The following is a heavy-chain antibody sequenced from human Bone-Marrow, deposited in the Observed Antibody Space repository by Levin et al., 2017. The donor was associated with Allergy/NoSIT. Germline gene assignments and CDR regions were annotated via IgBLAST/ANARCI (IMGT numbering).Heavy chain of an antibody. J-gene: IGHJ4*02. CDR1: GYSLKNYW. D-gene: IGHD3-10*01. CDR3: AAYGSGSYLDYYFDH. V-gene: IGHV5-51*01. Sequence: GESLKISCEGSGYSLKNYWLAWVRQMPGRGLEWVALKHVGDSEPRYSPSFQGRVTISADKSTTTVYLQWTSLKASDSAMYYCAAYGSGSYLDYYFDHWGQGTLVTVSS. CDR2: KHVGDSEP.